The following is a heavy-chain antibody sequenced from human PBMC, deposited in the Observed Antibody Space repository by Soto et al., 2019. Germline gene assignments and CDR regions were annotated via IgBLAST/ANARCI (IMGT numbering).Heavy chain of an antibody. CDR2: IKHDGSED. CDR3: VRGGGALDY. Sequence: EVQLVESGGDLVQPGGSLRLSCAASGFTFSNHWMSWVRQAPGKGLEWVANIKHDGSEDYYVDSVKGRFTISRDNAKNSLYLQLNSLSVEAAAVYYCVRGGGALDYWGQGTLVTVSS. V-gene: IGHV3-7*04. J-gene: IGHJ4*02. D-gene: IGHD2-21*01. CDR1: GFTFSNHW.